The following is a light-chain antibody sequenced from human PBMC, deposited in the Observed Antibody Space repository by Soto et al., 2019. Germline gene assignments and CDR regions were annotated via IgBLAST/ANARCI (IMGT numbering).Light chain of an antibody. Sequence: EIVLTQSPGTLSLSPGEGATLSCRASQSVSSSYLAWYQQKPGQPPRLLIHSASTRAPGIPDRFSASGAGTDFTLTISRLEPEDSAVYYCQQYSASPRTFGPGTKVDIK. CDR3: QQYSASPRT. CDR1: QSVSSSY. J-gene: IGKJ3*01. V-gene: IGKV3-20*01. CDR2: SAS.